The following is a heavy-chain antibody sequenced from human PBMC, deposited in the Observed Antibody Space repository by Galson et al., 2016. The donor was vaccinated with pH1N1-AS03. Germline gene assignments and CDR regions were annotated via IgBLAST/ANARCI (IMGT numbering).Heavy chain of an antibody. CDR2: ISPLLRTA. Sequence: SVKVSCKAYGNTFSINAVSWVRQAPGQGPEWMGGISPLLRTALYAQKWQGRVTITADESTSTAYMVLSSLTSEDTAVYYCATLYPDDLDYWGQGTLVTVSS. D-gene: IGHD3-16*01. V-gene: IGHV1-69*13. CDR1: GNTFSINA. CDR3: ATLYPDDLDY. J-gene: IGHJ4*02.